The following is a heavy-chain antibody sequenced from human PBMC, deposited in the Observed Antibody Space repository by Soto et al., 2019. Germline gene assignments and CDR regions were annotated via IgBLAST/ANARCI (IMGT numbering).Heavy chain of an antibody. CDR2: IIPIFGTA. CDR3: ARLPTVVLFDY. Sequence: QVQLVQSGAEVKKPGSSMKVSCKASGGTFSTYTISWVRQAPGQGLEWMGGIIPIFGTANYAQKFQGRVTITADVSTSTAYVELSSLRSEDTAVYYCARLPTVVLFDYWGQGTLVTVSS. V-gene: IGHV1-69*12. CDR1: GGTFSTYT. D-gene: IGHD4-17*01. J-gene: IGHJ4*02.